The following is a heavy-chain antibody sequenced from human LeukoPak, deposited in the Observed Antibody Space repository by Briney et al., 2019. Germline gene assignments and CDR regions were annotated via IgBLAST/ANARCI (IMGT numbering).Heavy chain of an antibody. J-gene: IGHJ6*03. V-gene: IGHV5-51*01. CDR2: IYPGDSDT. CDR3: VRGGPGVAYFMDV. CDR1: GYSFTSYW. Sequence: GESLKISCKGSGYSFTSYWIGWVRQMPGKGLEWMGIIYPGDSDTRYSPSFQGQVTISADNSINTAYLQWSRLKASDSGIYYCVRGGPGVAYFMDVWGNGTTVTISS. D-gene: IGHD3-10*01.